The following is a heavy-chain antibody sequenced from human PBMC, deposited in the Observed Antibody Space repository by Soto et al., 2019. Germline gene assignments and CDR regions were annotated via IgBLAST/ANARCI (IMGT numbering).Heavy chain of an antibody. CDR1: GFTFSSYT. CDR3: ARGQLELRINWFDP. CDR2: ISASSSTI. V-gene: IGHV3-48*01. J-gene: IGHJ5*02. D-gene: IGHD1-7*01. Sequence: HPGGSLRLSCAAPGFTFSSYTMNWVRQAPGKGLEWVSYISASSSTIYYADSVRGRFTISRDNAKNSLYLQMNSLRAEDTGMYYCARGQLELRINWFDPWGQGTLVTVSS.